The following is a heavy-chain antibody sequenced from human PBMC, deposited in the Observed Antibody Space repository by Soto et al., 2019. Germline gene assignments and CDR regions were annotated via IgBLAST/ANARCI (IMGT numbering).Heavy chain of an antibody. CDR1: GGSISSGGYY. D-gene: IGHD6-13*01. J-gene: IGHJ4*02. CDR2: IYYSGST. Sequence: SETLSLTCTVSGGSISSGGYYWSWIRQHPGKGLEWIGYIYYSGSTYYNPSLKSRVTISVDTSKNQFSLKLSSVTAADTAVYYCARSSSSWYVWNYWGQGTLVTVSS. CDR3: ARSSSSWYVWNY. V-gene: IGHV4-31*03.